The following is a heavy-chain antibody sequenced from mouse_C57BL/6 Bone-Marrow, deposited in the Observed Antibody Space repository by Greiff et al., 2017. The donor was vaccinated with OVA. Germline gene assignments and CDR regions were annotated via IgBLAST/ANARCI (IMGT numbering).Heavy chain of an antibody. CDR1: GYAFSSSW. CDR3: ATPLYYGSSDY. J-gene: IGHJ2*01. D-gene: IGHD1-1*01. CDR2: IYPGDGDT. V-gene: IGHV1-82*01. Sequence: VQLQQSGPELVKPGASVKISCKASGYAFSSSWMNWVKQRPGQGLEWIGRIYPGDGDTNYNGKFKGKATLTADKSSSTAYMQLSSLTSEDSAVYFCATPLYYGSSDYWGQGTTLTVSS.